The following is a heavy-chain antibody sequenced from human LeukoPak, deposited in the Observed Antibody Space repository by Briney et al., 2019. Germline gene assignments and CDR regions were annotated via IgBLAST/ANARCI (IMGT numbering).Heavy chain of an antibody. Sequence: SETLSLTCAVYGGSFSGYYWTWIRQPPGKGLEWIGEINHSGSTNYNPSLKSRLIISVDTSKNQFSLKLSSVTAADTAVYYCARVDSSSGRAFDIWGQGTMVTVSS. CDR3: ARVDSSSGRAFDI. CDR1: GGSFSGYY. V-gene: IGHV4-34*01. D-gene: IGHD6-6*01. CDR2: INHSGST. J-gene: IGHJ3*02.